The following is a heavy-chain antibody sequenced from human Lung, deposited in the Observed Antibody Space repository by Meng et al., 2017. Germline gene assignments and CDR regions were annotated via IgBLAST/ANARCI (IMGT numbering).Heavy chain of an antibody. D-gene: IGHD4-11*01. CDR3: ARGPTTMAHDFDY. CDR1: GGSFRDHY. Sequence: QVQRQQLGAGLLKPSETLSLACVFSGGSFRDHYWSWIRQPPGKGLEWIGEINHSGSTNYNPSLESRATISVDTSQNNVSLKLSSVTAADSAVYYCARGPTTMAHDFDYWGQGTLVTVSS. CDR2: INHSGST. J-gene: IGHJ4*02. V-gene: IGHV4-34*01.